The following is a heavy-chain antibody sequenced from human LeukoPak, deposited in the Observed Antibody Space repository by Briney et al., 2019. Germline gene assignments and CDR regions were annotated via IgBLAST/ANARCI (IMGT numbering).Heavy chain of an antibody. D-gene: IGHD5-24*01. J-gene: IGHJ4*02. V-gene: IGHV3-30*03. CDR3: ATGSRDGYDDY. CDR1: GFTFSSYG. Sequence: GGSLRLSCAASGFTFSSYGMHWVRQAPGTGLEWVAVISYDGSNKYYADSVKGRFTISRDNSKNTLYLQMNSLRAEDTAVYYCATGSRDGYDDYWGQGTLVTVSS. CDR2: ISYDGSNK.